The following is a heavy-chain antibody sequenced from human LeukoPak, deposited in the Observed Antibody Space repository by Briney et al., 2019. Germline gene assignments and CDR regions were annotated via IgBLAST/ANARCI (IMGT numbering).Heavy chain of an antibody. V-gene: IGHV1-58*02. CDR1: GFTFTSSA. CDR2: IVVGSGNT. D-gene: IGHD4-23*01. CDR3: AAEGGGNHAIYYYYGMDV. J-gene: IGHJ6*02. Sequence: ASVKVSCKASGFTFTSSAMQWVRQARGQRLEWIGWIVVGSGNTNYAQKFQERVTITRDMSTSTAYMELSSLRSEDTAVYYCAAEGGGNHAIYYYYGMDVWGQGTTVTVSS.